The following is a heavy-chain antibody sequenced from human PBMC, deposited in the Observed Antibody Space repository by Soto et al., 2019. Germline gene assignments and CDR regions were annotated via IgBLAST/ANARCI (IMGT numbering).Heavy chain of an antibody. Sequence: QVQLVQSGAEVKKPGASVSVSCKASGYTFTGDYLHWVRQAPGQGLEWMAWINPKSGYTKSAQKLQARVTLTRDTSISTAYMELRSLRSEDTAVYFCARYTGSNSLFDSWGQGTLVTVSS. CDR1: GYTFTGDY. V-gene: IGHV1-2*02. J-gene: IGHJ4*02. D-gene: IGHD1-26*01. CDR2: INPKSGYT. CDR3: ARYTGSNSLFDS.